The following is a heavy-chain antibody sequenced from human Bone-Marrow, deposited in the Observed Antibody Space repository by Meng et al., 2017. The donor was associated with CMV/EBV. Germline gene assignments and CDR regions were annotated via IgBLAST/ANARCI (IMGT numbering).Heavy chain of an antibody. CDR2: IIPILGIA. CDR3: AHDSSGYRGWFDP. CDR1: GGTFSSYT. D-gene: IGHD3-22*01. V-gene: IGHV1-69*02. Sequence: PVKVSCKASGGTFSSYTISWVRQAPGQGLEWMGRIIPILGIANYAQKFQGRVTITADKSTSTAYMELSSLRSEDTAVYYCAHDSSGYRGWFDPWGQGTLVTFSS. J-gene: IGHJ5*02.